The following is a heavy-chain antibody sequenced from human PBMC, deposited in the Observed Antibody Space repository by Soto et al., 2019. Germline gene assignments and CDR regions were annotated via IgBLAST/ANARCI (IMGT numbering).Heavy chain of an antibody. CDR2: LYYTGRT. Sequence: SETLSLTCTVSGGSISSGTYYWGWIRQPPGKGLEWIGSLYYTGRTYSSPSLKSRVTISVDTSKNHFSLNLTSVTAADTAVYYCARRLARGVIGWFDPWGQGTLVTSPQ. CDR3: ARRLARGVIGWFDP. J-gene: IGHJ5*02. V-gene: IGHV4-39*02. D-gene: IGHD3-10*01. CDR1: GGSISSGTYY.